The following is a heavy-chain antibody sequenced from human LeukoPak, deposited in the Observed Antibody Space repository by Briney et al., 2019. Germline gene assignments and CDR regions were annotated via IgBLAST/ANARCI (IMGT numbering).Heavy chain of an antibody. CDR3: ARPLRRDGYNYCFDY. V-gene: IGHV4-59*08. J-gene: IGHJ4*02. Sequence: PSETLSLTCTVSGGSISSFSWIWIRQPPGKGLEWIGYIYYSGSTNYNPSLKSRVTISVDTSKNQFSLKVTSVTAADPAVYYCARPLRRDGYNYCFDYWGQGTLVTVSS. CDR1: GGSISSFS. D-gene: IGHD5-24*01. CDR2: IYYSGST.